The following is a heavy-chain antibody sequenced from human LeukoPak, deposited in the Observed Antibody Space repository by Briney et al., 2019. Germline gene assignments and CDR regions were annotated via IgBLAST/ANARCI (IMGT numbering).Heavy chain of an antibody. CDR1: GGSVSSYY. Sequence: SETLSLTCTFSGGSVSSYYWSWIRQPAGKGLEWIGRIYTSGSTNYNPSLKSRVTISVDTSKKQFSLKLSSVTAADTAVYYCAREIVGAHYYYYMDVWGKGTTVTVSS. CDR3: AREIVGAHYYYYMDV. D-gene: IGHD1-26*01. J-gene: IGHJ6*03. V-gene: IGHV4-4*07. CDR2: IYTSGST.